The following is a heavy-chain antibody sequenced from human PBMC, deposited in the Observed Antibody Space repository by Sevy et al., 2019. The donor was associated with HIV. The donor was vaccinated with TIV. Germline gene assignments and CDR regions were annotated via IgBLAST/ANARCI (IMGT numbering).Heavy chain of an antibody. CDR3: ARAIGTQVAGLYYFDY. V-gene: IGHV4-38-2*01. CDR2: IYHSGYS. Sequence: SETLSLTCAVSGYSISSDYYWGWIRQPPGKGLEWIGSIYHSGYSYYNPSLKSRVTISVDTSTNQFSLKLSSVTAADTAVYYCARAIGTQVAGLYYFDYWGQGTLVTVSS. D-gene: IGHD6-19*01. J-gene: IGHJ4*02. CDR1: GYSISSDYY.